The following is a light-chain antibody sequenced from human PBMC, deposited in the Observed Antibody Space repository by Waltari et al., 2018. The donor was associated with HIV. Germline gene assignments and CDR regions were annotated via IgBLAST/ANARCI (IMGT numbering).Light chain of an antibody. CDR2: YDN. CDR1: HIGSLS. V-gene: IGLV3-21*04. Sequence: SYVVSQPPSVSVAPGQTAAITCGGNHIGSLSVHLYQQRPGQAPVLVISYDNDRPSGIPERFSGSSSGNTATLTIRGVEAGDEADYYCQVWDSSSDHVLFGGGTKLTVL. J-gene: IGLJ2*01. CDR3: QVWDSSSDHVL.